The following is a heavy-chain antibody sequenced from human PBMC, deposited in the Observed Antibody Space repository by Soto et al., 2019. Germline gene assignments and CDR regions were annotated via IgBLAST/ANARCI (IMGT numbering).Heavy chain of an antibody. V-gene: IGHV3-23*01. CDR3: ATVHGTSRSFDS. CDR1: GFTFSTSA. CDR2: TGLNGRTT. J-gene: IGHJ4*02. Sequence: EVQLLESGGGLVQPGGSLRLSCAASGFTFSTSAMTWVGQAPGKGLEWVSTTGLNGRTTYYANSVKGRFTVSRDNSKNTLDLKMSSLRAEDTAVYYCATVHGTSRSFDSWGQGTLVTVSS.